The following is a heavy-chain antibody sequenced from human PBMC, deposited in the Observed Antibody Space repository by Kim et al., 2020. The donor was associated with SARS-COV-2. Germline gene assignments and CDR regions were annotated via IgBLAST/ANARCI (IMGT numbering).Heavy chain of an antibody. V-gene: IGHV1-46*01. J-gene: IGHJ4*02. Sequence: ASVKVSCKASGYTFTSYYMHWVRQAPGQGLEWMGIINPSGGSTSYAQKFQGRVTMTRDTSTSTVYMELSSLRSEDTAVYYCARESRGGFVVVTAEYFDYWGQGTLVTVSS. CDR2: INPSGGST. D-gene: IGHD2-21*02. CDR3: ARESRGGFVVVTAEYFDY. CDR1: GYTFTSYY.